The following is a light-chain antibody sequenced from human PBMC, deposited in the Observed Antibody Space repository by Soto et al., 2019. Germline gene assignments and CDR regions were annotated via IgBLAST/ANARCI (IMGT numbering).Light chain of an antibody. CDR1: GSDVGDYDY. CDR3: SSYTSSQAYV. J-gene: IGLJ1*01. CDR2: EVS. V-gene: IGLV2-14*01. Sequence: QSVLTQPAPVSGSPGESITISCTGTGSDVGDYDYVSWYQHHPGKAPKLMIYEVSNRPSGVSNRFSGSKSGNTASLTISGLQAEDEADYFCSSYTSSQAYVFGTGTKVTVL.